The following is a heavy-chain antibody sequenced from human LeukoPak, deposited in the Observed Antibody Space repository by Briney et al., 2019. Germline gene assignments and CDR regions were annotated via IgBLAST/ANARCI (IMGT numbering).Heavy chain of an antibody. Sequence: SETLSLICAVYGGSFSGYYWSWIRQPPGKGLEWIGEINHSGSTNYNPSLKSRVTISVDTSKNQFSLKLSSVTAADTAVYYCARGNYPEGDSSSPFDYWGQGTLVTVSS. D-gene: IGHD6-13*01. CDR2: INHSGST. CDR3: ARGNYPEGDSSSPFDY. V-gene: IGHV4-34*01. CDR1: GGSFSGYY. J-gene: IGHJ4*02.